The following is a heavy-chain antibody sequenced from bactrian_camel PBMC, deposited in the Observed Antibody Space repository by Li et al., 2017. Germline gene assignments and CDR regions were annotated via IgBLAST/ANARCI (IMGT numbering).Heavy chain of an antibody. D-gene: IGHD1*01. CDR1: GFVFGATR. CDR2: IARYDRS. V-gene: IGHV3S53*01. Sequence: HVQLVESGGGSVQAGGSLRLSCTASGFVFGATRVGWYRGNECELVATIARYDRSYYASPAKGRFTISQDVGKSTVYLQMDRLKPEDTAMYYCAADSRPGGELVASQYAYWGQGTQVTVS. J-gene: IGHJ4*01. CDR3: AADSRPGGELVASQYAY.